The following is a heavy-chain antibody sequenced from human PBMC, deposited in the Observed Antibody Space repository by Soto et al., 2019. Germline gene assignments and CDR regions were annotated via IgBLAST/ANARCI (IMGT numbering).Heavy chain of an antibody. J-gene: IGHJ6*04. V-gene: IGHV1-69*08. CDR2: IIPILGTA. Sequence: GASVKVSCKASGGTFSSYTISWVRQAPGQGLEWMGRIIPILGTANYAQKFQGRVTITADKSTSTAYMELSSLRSEDTAVYYCAREISIFGVVSPLDVWGKGTTVTVSS. CDR1: GGTFSSYT. CDR3: AREISIFGVVSPLDV. D-gene: IGHD3-3*01.